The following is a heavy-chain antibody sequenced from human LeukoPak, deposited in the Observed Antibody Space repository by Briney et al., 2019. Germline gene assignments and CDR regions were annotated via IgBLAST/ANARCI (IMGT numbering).Heavy chain of an antibody. CDR2: ISGSGGST. D-gene: IGHD6-19*01. V-gene: IGHV3-23*01. CDR1: GFTFSSYA. J-gene: IGHJ4*02. CDR3: AKDRDSSGWFSDPSFDY. Sequence: GGSLRLSCAASGFTFSSYAMSWVRQAPGKGLEWVSAISGSGGSTYYEDSVKGRFTISRDNSKNTLYLQMNSLRAEDTAVYYCAKDRDSSGWFSDPSFDYWGQGTLVTVSS.